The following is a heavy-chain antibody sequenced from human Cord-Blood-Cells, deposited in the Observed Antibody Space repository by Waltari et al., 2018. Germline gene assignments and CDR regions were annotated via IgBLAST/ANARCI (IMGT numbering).Heavy chain of an antibody. CDR2: IRSKANSYAT. J-gene: IGHJ4*02. V-gene: IGHV3-73*02. Sequence: EVQLVESGGGLVQPGGSLKLSCAASGFTFSGSAMHWVLQASGKGLEWVGRIRSKANSYATAYAASVKGRFTISRDDSKNTAYLQMNSLKTEDTAVYYCTRHSRSGSYDYWGQGTLVTVSS. CDR1: GFTFSGSA. D-gene: IGHD1-26*01. CDR3: TRHSRSGSYDY.